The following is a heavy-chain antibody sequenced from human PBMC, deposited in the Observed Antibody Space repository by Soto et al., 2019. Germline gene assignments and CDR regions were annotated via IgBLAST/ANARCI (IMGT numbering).Heavy chain of an antibody. V-gene: IGHV3-48*01. CDR2: ISSSSSTI. J-gene: IGHJ4*02. CDR1: GFTFSSYS. D-gene: IGHD6-19*01. CDR3: AREKIDYSSGWSDY. Sequence: GGSLRLSCAASGFTFSSYSMNWVRQAPGKGLEWVSYISSSSSTIYYADSVKGRFTISRDNAKNSLYLQMNSLRAEDTAVYYCAREKIDYSSGWSDYWGQGTLVTVSS.